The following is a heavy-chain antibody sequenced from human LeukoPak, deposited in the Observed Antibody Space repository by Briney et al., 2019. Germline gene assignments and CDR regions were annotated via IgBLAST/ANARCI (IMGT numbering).Heavy chain of an antibody. CDR1: GGSISSSNW. CDR2: IYHSGST. CDR3: ARVCGSTGRYYYYYYMDV. V-gene: IGHV4-4*02. D-gene: IGHD1-14*01. Sequence: PSETLSLTCAVSGGSISSSNWWSWVRQPPGKGLEWIGEIYHSGSTNYNPSLKSRVTISVDKSKNQFSLKLSSVTAADTAVYYCARVCGSTGRYYYYYYMDVWGKGTTVTVSS. J-gene: IGHJ6*03.